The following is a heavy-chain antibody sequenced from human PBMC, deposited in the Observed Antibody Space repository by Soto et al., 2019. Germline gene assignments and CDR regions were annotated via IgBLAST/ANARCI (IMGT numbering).Heavy chain of an antibody. J-gene: IGHJ3*02. CDR1: GFTFGDYA. V-gene: IGHV3-49*03. Sequence: GGSLRLSCTASGFTFGDYAMSWFRQAPGKGLEGVGFIRSKAYGGTTEYAASVKGRFTISRDDSKSIAYLQMNSLKTEDTAVYYCTRPPSLYDFWSGYHDAFDIWGQGTMVTVSS. D-gene: IGHD3-3*01. CDR2: IRSKAYGGTT. CDR3: TRPPSLYDFWSGYHDAFDI.